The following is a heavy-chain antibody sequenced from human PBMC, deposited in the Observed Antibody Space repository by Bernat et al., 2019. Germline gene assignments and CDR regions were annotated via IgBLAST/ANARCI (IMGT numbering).Heavy chain of an antibody. J-gene: IGHJ5*02. CDR2: IYYSGST. CDR1: GGSISSSSYY. Sequence: QLQLQESGPGLVKPSETLSLTCTVSGGSISSSSYYWGWIRQPPGKGLEWIGSIYYSGSTYYNPSLKSRVTISVDTSKNQFSLKLSSVTAADTAVYYCARHPEYYYDSSGYLNWFDPWGQGTLVTVSS. V-gene: IGHV4-39*01. CDR3: ARHPEYYYDSSGYLNWFDP. D-gene: IGHD3-22*01.